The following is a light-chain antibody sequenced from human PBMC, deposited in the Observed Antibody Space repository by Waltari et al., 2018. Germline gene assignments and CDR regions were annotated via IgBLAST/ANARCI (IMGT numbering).Light chain of an antibody. CDR3: CSYGGASLRV. Sequence: QYALTQPASVSGSPGQSITISCTGTTSVMWSYNLMSWYQQHPGEGPKLIIYEVNKRPSGVSNRFSGSKSGNTASLTISGLQPEDEADYYCCSYGGASLRVFGGGTKVTVL. J-gene: IGLJ3*02. V-gene: IGLV2-23*02. CDR1: TSVMWSYNL. CDR2: EVN.